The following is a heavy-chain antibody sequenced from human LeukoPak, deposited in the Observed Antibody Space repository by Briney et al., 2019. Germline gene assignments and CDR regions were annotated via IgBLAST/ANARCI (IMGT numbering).Heavy chain of an antibody. CDR2: ISCSGGST. J-gene: IGHJ4*02. Sequence: PGGSLRLSCAASGFTFSSYAMSWVRQAPGKGLEWVSSISCSGGSTYYADSVKGRFTISRDNSKNTLYLQMNSLRAEDTAVYYCAKGYCIGGSCYFFDYWGQGTLVTVSS. CDR1: GFTFSSYA. CDR3: AKGYCIGGSCYFFDY. V-gene: IGHV3-23*01. D-gene: IGHD2-15*01.